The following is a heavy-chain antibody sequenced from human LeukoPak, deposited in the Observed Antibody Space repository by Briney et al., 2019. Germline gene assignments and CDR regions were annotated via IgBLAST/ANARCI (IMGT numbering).Heavy chain of an antibody. V-gene: IGHV4-4*07. Sequence: SETLSLTCTVSGDSLSSFYWSWIRQPAGKGLERIGRIYPGGNTDYNPSLKSRVTVSVDTAKNQFSLRLTSVTAADTAVFCAREWTGFAEFDYWGRGILVTVSS. CDR1: GDSLSSFY. CDR2: IYPGGNT. CDR3: AREWTGFAEFDY. D-gene: IGHD3/OR15-3a*01. J-gene: IGHJ4*02.